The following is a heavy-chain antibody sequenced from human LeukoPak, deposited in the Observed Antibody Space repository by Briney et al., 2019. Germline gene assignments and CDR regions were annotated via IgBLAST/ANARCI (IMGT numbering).Heavy chain of an antibody. D-gene: IGHD3-16*01. Sequence: KAGGSLRLSCAASGFTFSSYNMNWVRQAPGKGLEWVSSITSSSSYIYFADSVKGRFTISRDSSKNTLYLQMNSLRAEDTAVYYCAKVSDRGFSWGDNPFDIWGQGTMVTVSS. V-gene: IGHV3-21*04. CDR2: ITSSSSYI. CDR3: AKVSDRGFSWGDNPFDI. J-gene: IGHJ3*02. CDR1: GFTFSSYN.